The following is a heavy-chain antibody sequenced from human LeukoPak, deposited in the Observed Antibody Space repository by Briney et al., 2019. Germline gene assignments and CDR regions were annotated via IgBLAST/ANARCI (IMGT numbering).Heavy chain of an antibody. CDR1: GGSISSSSYY. V-gene: IGHV4-39*01. Sequence: PSETLSLTCTVSGGSISSSSYYWGWIRQPPGKGLEWIGSIYYSGSTYYNPSLKSRVTISVDTSKNQFSLKLSSVTAADTAVCYCARQGGAARSPQRPFDPWGQGTLVTVSS. D-gene: IGHD6-6*01. CDR2: IYYSGST. CDR3: ARQGGAARSPQRPFDP. J-gene: IGHJ5*02.